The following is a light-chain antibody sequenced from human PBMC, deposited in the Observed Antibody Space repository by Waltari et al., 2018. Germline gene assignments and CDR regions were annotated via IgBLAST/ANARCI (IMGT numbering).Light chain of an antibody. CDR1: QSISSY. V-gene: IGKV1-39*01. CDR2: AAS. Sequence: DIQMTKSPSSLPASVGDRVTITCRASQSISSYLNWYQQKPGKAPKLLIYAASSLQSGVPSRFSGSGSGTYFTLTISRLQPEDFATYYCQQSYSTPPTFGQGTKLEIK. CDR3: QQSYSTPPT. J-gene: IGKJ2*01.